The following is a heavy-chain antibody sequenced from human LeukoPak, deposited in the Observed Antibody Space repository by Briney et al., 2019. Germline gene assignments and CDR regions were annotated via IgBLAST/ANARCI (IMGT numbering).Heavy chain of an antibody. CDR3: ARDKVSNHVFDY. V-gene: IGHV3-74*01. D-gene: IGHD1-14*01. CDR2: INSDGSTT. CDR1: GFTFSSYW. Sequence: GGSLRLSCAASGFTFSSYWMHWARQAPGKGLVWVSLINSDGSTTRYADSVKGRFTISRDNAKNTLYLQMNSLRAEDTAVYYCARDKVSNHVFDYWGQGTLVTVS. J-gene: IGHJ4*02.